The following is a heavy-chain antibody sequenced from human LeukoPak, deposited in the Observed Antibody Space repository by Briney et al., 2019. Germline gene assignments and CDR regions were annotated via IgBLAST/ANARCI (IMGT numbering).Heavy chain of an antibody. V-gene: IGHV4-59*10. CDR2: IYTSGSP. CDR1: SGSFSNYY. D-gene: IGHD4-17*01. CDR3: AGYGDHWYFDL. Sequence: PSETLSLTCAVYSGSFSNYYWSWIRQPAGKGLEWIGRIYTSGSPKYNPSLKSRVTMSLDTSKNQFSLKLSSVTAADTAVYYCAGYGDHWYFDLWGRGTLVTVSS. J-gene: IGHJ2*01.